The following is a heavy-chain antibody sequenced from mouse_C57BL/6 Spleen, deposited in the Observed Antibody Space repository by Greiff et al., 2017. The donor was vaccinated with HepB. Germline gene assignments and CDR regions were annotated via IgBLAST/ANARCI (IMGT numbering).Heavy chain of an antibody. J-gene: IGHJ3*01. CDR2: IHPNSGST. V-gene: IGHV1-64*01. CDR1: GYTFTSYW. Sequence: QVQLKQPGAELVKPGASVKLSCKASGYTFTSYWMHWVKQSPGQGLEWIGMIHPNSGSTNYNEKFKSKATLTVDKSSSTAYMQLSSLTSEDSAVYYCAGGDYYGNLFAYWGQGTLVTVSA. CDR3: AGGDYYGNLFAY. D-gene: IGHD2-1*01.